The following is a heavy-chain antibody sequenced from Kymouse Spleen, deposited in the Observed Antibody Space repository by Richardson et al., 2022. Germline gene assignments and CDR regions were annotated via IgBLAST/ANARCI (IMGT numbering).Heavy chain of an antibody. CDR3: ARDLTYYYGSGSYTYYYYGMDV. J-gene: IGHJ6*02. V-gene: IGHV3-7*01. D-gene: IGHD3-10*01. Sequence: EVQLVESGGGLVQPGGSLRLSCAASGFTFSSYWMSWVRQAPGKGLEWVANIKQDGSEKYYVDSVKGRFTISRDNAKNSLYLQMNSLRAEDTAVYYCARDLTYYYGSGSYTYYYYGMDVWGQGTTVTVSS. CDR1: GFTFSSYW. CDR2: IKQDGSEK.